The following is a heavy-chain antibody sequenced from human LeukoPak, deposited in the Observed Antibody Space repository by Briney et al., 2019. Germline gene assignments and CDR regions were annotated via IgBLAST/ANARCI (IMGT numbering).Heavy chain of an antibody. CDR1: GYSISSGYY. D-gene: IGHD3-3*01. V-gene: IGHV4-38-2*01. Sequence: SETLSLTCAVSGYSISSGYYWGWIRQPPGKGLEWIGSIYHSGSTYYNPSLKSRVTISVDTSKNQFSLKLSSVTAADTAVYYCASQRGDFWSGYSYNWFDPWGQGTLATVSS. J-gene: IGHJ5*02. CDR2: IYHSGST. CDR3: ASQRGDFWSGYSYNWFDP.